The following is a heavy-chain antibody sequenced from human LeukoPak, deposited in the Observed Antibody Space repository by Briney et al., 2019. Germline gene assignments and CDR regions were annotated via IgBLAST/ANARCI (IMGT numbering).Heavy chain of an antibody. CDR3: ARTQLDLDGFDI. CDR1: GFTFGKYW. Sequence: GGSLRLSCVASGFTFGKYWMSWVRQGPGKGVECLSYISSGTINHSNYADSVKGRFTISRDNARNSLYLQVNSLRGEDTAVYYCARTQLDLDGFDIWGQGTTVTVSS. J-gene: IGHJ3*02. CDR2: ISSGTINHS. V-gene: IGHV3-48*04. D-gene: IGHD1-1*01.